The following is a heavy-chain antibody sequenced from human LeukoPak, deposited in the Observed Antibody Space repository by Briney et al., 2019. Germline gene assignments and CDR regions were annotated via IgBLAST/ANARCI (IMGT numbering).Heavy chain of an antibody. J-gene: IGHJ4*02. Sequence: GGSLRLSCAASGFTFTSNAMTWVRQAPGKGLEWVSCIIAGGGSTYYADSVKGRFTISRDTTNNTLFLEMNSLSVEDTAVYYCASAGGGSCYSAVVNWGQGTLATVSS. CDR2: IIAGGGST. CDR1: GFTFTSNA. V-gene: IGHV3-23*01. D-gene: IGHD2-15*01. CDR3: ASAGGGSCYSAVVN.